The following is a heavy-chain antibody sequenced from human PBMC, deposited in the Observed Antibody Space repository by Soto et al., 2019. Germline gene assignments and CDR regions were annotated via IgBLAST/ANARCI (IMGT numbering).Heavy chain of an antibody. CDR2: TSYDGNNK. V-gene: IGHV3-30*19. J-gene: IGHJ4*02. CDR3: ARCVTTGGFDL. D-gene: IGHD3-16*01. CDR1: GFRFKSFV. Sequence: QVQLVESGGGVVQPGASLRLSCAASGFRFKSFVMHWVRQAPGKGLEWVAFTSYDGNNKDYGDSVKGRFTVSRDNSQNNLHLQMDFLRPEDTALYYCARCVTTGGFDLWGQGTLVSVSS.